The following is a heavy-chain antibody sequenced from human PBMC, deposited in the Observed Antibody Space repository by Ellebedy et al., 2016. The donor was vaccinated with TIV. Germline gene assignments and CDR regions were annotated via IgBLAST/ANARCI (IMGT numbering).Heavy chain of an antibody. V-gene: IGHV1-69*13. J-gene: IGHJ2*01. CDR1: GGSFSSVA. CDR3: AHDYGDL. CDR2: TIPIFDTP. D-gene: IGHD4-17*01. Sequence: ASVKVSXXASGGSFSSVAISWVRQAPGQGLEWMGGTIPIFDTPNYAQSLQGRLTITADESTSTAYMELNSLTSDDTAIYYCAHDYGDLWGRGTLITVSS.